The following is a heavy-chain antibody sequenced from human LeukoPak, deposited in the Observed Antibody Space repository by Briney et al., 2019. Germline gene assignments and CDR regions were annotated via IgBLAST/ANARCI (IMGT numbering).Heavy chain of an antibody. D-gene: IGHD2/OR15-2a*01. V-gene: IGHV3-23*01. CDR1: GFTFSSYA. J-gene: IGHJ4*02. CDR3: AKDHGISTYDY. CDR2: ISGSGGST. Sequence: AGGSLRLSCAASGFTFSSYAMSWVRQAPGKALEWVSAISGSGGSTYYADSVKDLFTISRDNSKNTLYLQMNSLRAEDTAVYYCAKDHGISTYDYWGQGTLVTVSS.